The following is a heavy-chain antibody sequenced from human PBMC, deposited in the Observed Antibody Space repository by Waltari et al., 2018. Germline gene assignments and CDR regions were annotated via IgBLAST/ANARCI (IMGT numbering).Heavy chain of an antibody. CDR3: VKGSGGSRPYYFDS. J-gene: IGHJ4*02. Sequence: EVQLEESGGGLVQPGGSLRLPCAASGFTFSRYAMAWVRQVPGQGLDCIAAITDTGSDTYSSESFKGRFTSSRDHSLYLQMKSLRVEDTAVYYCVKGSGGSRPYYFDSWGQGTLVTVSS. CDR2: ITDTGSDT. CDR1: GFTFSRYA. D-gene: IGHD1-26*01. V-gene: IGHV3-23*04.